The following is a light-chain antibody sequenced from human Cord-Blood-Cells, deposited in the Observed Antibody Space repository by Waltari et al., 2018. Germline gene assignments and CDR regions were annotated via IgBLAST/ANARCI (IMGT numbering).Light chain of an antibody. CDR2: DVS. CDR3: SSYTSSSWV. Sequence: QSALTQPASVSGSPGQSITISCTGTSSDVGGYNYVSWYQKHPGKAPKLMLYDVSNRPSGVSNRFSGSKAGNTASLTISGLQAEDEADYYCSSYTSSSWVFGGGTKLTVL. J-gene: IGLJ3*02. CDR1: SSDVGGYNY. V-gene: IGLV2-14*01.